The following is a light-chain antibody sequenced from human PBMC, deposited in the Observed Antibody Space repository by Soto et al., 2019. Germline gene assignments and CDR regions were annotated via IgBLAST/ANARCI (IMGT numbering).Light chain of an antibody. J-gene: IGKJ4*01. V-gene: IGKV3-20*01. Sequence: VLTQSPVTLSLSPGERATLFCRASQSITYTFLGWYQQKPCQPPRLLIYGASNRAPGIPDRFSGTGSDTDFTFTIRRVEPEDFAIYYCQHYCSSPLTFGGGTKVEIK. CDR2: GAS. CDR3: QHYCSSPLT. CDR1: QSITYTF.